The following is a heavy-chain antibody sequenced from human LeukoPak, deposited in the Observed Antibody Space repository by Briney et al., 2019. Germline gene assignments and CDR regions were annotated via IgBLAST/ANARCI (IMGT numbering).Heavy chain of an antibody. CDR3: ARQRRSGYSYDPGY. D-gene: IGHD5-18*01. V-gene: IGHV4-39*01. J-gene: IGHJ4*02. CDR2: IYYSGNT. CDR1: GGSISSSSYY. Sequence: SETLSLTCTVSGGSISSSSYYWGWIRQPPGKGLEWIGSIYYSGNTFYNPSLKSRVTISVDTSKNHFSLKLSSVTAADTAVYYSARQRRSGYSYDPGYWGQGTLVTVSS.